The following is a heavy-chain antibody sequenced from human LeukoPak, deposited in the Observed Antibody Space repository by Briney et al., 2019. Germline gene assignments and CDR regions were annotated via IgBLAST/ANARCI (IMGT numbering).Heavy chain of an antibody. D-gene: IGHD2-8*01. CDR1: GFTFSSYS. J-gene: IGHJ3*02. Sequence: GGSLRLSCAASGFTFSSYSMNWVRQAPGKGLEWVSYISRSSDTIYYADSVKGRFTISRDNAKNSLFLQMNSLRAEDTAVYYCARSLGTYCSNGVCYRVDAFDIWGQGTMVTVSS. CDR2: ISRSSDTI. V-gene: IGHV3-48*01. CDR3: ARSLGTYCSNGVCYRVDAFDI.